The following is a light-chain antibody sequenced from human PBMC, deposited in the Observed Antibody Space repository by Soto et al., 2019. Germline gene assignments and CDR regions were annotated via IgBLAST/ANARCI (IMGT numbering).Light chain of an antibody. CDR1: ADISIF. J-gene: IGKJ1*01. V-gene: IGKV1-27*01. Sequence: IQMTQSPSSLSASVGDSVTITWRASADISIFLAWYQQRPGKPPQLLRYSAIALHSGVPSRFSGSGAGTHFDLTINGLQPEDVGTYYCQNDGGAPWTFGQGTKVEL. CDR3: QNDGGAPWT. CDR2: SAI.